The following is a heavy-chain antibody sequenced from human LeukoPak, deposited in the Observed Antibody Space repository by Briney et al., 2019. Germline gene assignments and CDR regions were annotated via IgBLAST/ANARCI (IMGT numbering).Heavy chain of an antibody. D-gene: IGHD3-3*01. CDR1: GFVFSDLW. CDR2: IKQDGSEK. CDR3: ARGGGAPDS. Sequence: GGSLRLSCAASGFVFSDLWMSWVRQAPGKGLEWVANIKQDGSEKNYMQSAKGRFTISRDNTKNSLYLQISGLRGEDTGVYYCARGGGAPDSWGQGTLVTVSS. J-gene: IGHJ4*02. V-gene: IGHV3-7*01.